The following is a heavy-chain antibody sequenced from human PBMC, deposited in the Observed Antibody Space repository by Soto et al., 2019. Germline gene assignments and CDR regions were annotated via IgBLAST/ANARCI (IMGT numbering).Heavy chain of an antibody. CDR3: AILTKPTAVTSAFRGGYGLDV. J-gene: IGHJ6*02. Sequence: SETLSLTCTVSGGTVSSGNYFWSWIRQPPGKGLEWIGYMHSSGSTNYNPSLKSRVAISVDTSRNQFSLKLTSVTAGDTAVYYCAILTKPTAVTSAFRGGYGLDVWGQGTTVTVSS. V-gene: IGHV4-61*01. CDR2: MHSSGST. D-gene: IGHD4-17*01. CDR1: GGTVSSGNYF.